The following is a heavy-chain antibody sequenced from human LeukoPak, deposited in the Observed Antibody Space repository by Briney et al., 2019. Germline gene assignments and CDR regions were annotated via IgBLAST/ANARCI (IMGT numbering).Heavy chain of an antibody. J-gene: IGHJ3*02. CDR1: GGSISSYY. D-gene: IGHD4-17*01. CDR3: ARVGDYGREAFDI. Sequence: SETLSLTCTVSGGSISSYYWSWIRQPAGKGLEWIGRIYTSGSTSESTNYNPSLKSRVTISVDTSKNQFSLNLSSVTAADTAVYFCARVGDYGREAFDIWGQGTMVTVSS. V-gene: IGHV4-4*07. CDR2: IYTSGSTSEST.